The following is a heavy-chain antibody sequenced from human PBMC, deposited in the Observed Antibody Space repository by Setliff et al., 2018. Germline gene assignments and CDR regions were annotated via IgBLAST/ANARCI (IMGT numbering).Heavy chain of an antibody. D-gene: IGHD3-3*01. CDR1: GDSISSGSYY. CDR3: ARAGPTVTFFRVLVISWWDP. V-gene: IGHV4-61*09. CDR2: FHTGGST. Sequence: PSETLSLTCTDSGDSISSGSYYWTWIRQPAGKGLEWIGHFHTGGSTNYNRSLRSRVSISVDTSKNQFSLKLSSVTAADTATYYCARAGPTVTFFRVLVISWWDPWGQGSLVTVSS. J-gene: IGHJ5*02.